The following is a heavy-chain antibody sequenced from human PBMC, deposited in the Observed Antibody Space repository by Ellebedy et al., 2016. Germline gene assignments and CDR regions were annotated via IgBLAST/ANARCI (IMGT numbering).Heavy chain of an antibody. CDR2: FDPEDGET. CDR3: ATAAEVVAATLGAFDI. J-gene: IGHJ3*02. D-gene: IGHD2-15*01. CDR1: GYTLTELS. V-gene: IGHV1-24*01. Sequence: ASVKVSCKVSGYTLTELSMHWVRQAPGKGFEWMGGFDPEDGETIYAQKFQGRVTMTEDTSTDTAYMELSSLRSEDTAVYYCATAAEVVAATLGAFDIWGQGTMVTVSS.